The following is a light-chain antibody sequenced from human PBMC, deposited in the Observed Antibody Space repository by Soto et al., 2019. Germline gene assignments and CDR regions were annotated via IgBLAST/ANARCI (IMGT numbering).Light chain of an antibody. CDR3: QLWDSSGHFV. Sequence: SYELTQPPSVSVAPGQTARFTCGGNNNGSKSVHWYQQKPGQAPVLVVYDDSDRPSGFAERVSGSNSGNTATLTISRVEAGDEADYYCQLWDSSGHFVFGIGTTVTVL. CDR2: DDS. V-gene: IGLV3-21*02. CDR1: NNGSKS. J-gene: IGLJ1*01.